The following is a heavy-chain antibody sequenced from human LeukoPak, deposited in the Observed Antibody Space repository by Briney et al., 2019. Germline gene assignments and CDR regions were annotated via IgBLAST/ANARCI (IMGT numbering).Heavy chain of an antibody. CDR2: IKEDGSET. CDR1: GLNFNGRW. CDR3: ARDGGWWRFDF. Sequence: PEGSLRLSCVASGLNFNGRWMDWVRRAPGQGLEWVASIKEDGSETHYVDSVRGRFTISRDNDKNSLYLQMNNLRAEDTAMYYCARDGGWWRFDFWGQGALVTVSS. J-gene: IGHJ4*02. V-gene: IGHV3-7*03. D-gene: IGHD2-8*02.